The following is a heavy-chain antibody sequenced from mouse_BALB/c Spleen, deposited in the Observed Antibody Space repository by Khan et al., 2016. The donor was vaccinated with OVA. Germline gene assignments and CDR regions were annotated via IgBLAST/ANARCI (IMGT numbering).Heavy chain of an antibody. CDR3: TRDRIDD. CDR2: INPTSGYT. Sequence: QVQLHQSGAELAKPGASVKMSCKASGYTFTTYWMHWVKQRPGQGLEWIGYINPTSGYTDYTEKFKDRATLSADKSSSTAYMQLSSLTSEDSAVYYCTRDRIDDWGQGTTLTVSS. V-gene: IGHV1-7*01. J-gene: IGHJ2*01. CDR1: GYTFTTYW.